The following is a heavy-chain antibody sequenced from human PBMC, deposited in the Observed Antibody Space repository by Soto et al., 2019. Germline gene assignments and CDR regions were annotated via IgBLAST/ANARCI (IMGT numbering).Heavy chain of an antibody. CDR2: IYTSGST. D-gene: IGHD3-3*01. J-gene: IGHJ6*02. CDR3: ARGGDWAGIFGVAELYGMDV. CDR1: CDSISDYY. Sequence: LSLTCTVSCDSISDYYWSWIRHTAGKGLEWIGRIYTSGSTNYNPSLKSRVTMSVDTSKNQFSLKLSSVTAADTAVYYCARGGDWAGIFGVAELYGMDVWGQRTTVTVSS. V-gene: IGHV4-4*07.